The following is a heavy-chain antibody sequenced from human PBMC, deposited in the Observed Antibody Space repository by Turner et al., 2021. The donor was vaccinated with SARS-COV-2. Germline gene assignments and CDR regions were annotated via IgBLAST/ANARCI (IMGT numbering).Heavy chain of an antibody. CDR3: AGSGGWLLDL. CDR1: GFTLSNYW. D-gene: IGHD6-19*01. V-gene: IGHV3-7*03. J-gene: IGHJ4*02. Sequence: EVQLVEIGGDLVQPGGSLRLSFAASGFTLSNYWMRWVRQAPGKGLEWVANIRQDGSEKEYVDSLKGRCTISRDNAKNSLYLQMNSLRGEDTAVYYCAGSGGWLLDLWGQGTLVTVSS. CDR2: IRQDGSEK.